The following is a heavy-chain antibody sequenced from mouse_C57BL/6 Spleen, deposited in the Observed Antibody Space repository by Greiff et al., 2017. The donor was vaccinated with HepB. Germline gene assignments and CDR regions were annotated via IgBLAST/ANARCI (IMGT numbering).Heavy chain of an antibody. J-gene: IGHJ4*01. V-gene: IGHV5-17*01. CDR2: ISSGSSTI. Sequence: EVQVVESGGGLVKPGGSLKLSCAASGFTFSDYGMHWVRQAPEKGLEWVAYISSGSSTIYYADTVKGRFTISRDNAKNTLFLQMTSLRSEDTAMYYCARCGDYYAMDYWGQGTSVTVSS. CDR3: ARCGDYYAMDY. CDR1: GFTFSDYG.